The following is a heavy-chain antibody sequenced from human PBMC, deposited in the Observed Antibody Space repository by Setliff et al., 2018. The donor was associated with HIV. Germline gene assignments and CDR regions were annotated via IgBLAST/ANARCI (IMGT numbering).Heavy chain of an antibody. CDR1: GGSISSGSYY. J-gene: IGHJ4*02. D-gene: IGHD5-18*01. Sequence: SETLSLTCTVSGGSISSGSYYWNWIRQPAGKGLEWIGRIYTSGSTNYNPSLKSRVTISVDTSKNQFSLRLSSVTAADTAVFYCARGGYSYGYYSFDYWGQGTLVTVSS. CDR2: IYTSGST. V-gene: IGHV4-61*02. CDR3: ARGGYSYGYYSFDY.